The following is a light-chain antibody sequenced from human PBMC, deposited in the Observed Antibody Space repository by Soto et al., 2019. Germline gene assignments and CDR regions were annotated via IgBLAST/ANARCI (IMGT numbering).Light chain of an antibody. CDR2: GVS. CDR1: QSVTNSF. CDR3: QQYSSWPLT. J-gene: IGKJ4*01. V-gene: IGKV3-15*01. Sequence: EIVMTQSPATLSVSPGERATLSCRASQSVTNSFLAWYQQKPGQAPGLLIYGVSTRATGIPARFSGSGSGTEFTLTISSLQSEDFAVYYCQQYSSWPLTFGGGTKVEIK.